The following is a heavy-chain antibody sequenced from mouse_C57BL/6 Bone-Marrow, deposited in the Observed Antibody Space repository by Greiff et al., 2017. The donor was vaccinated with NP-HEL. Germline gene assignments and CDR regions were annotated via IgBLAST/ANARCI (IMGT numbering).Heavy chain of an antibody. J-gene: IGHJ3*01. CDR2: IDPSDSYT. V-gene: IGHV1-69*01. CDR1: GYTFTSYW. Sequence: VQLQQPGAELVMPGASVKLSCKASGYTFTSYWMHWVKQRPGQGLEWIGEIDPSDSYTNYNQKFKGKSTLTVDKSSSTAYMQLSSLTSEDSAVYYCARSPGPYYINPAWFAYWGQGTLVTVSA. CDR3: ARSPGPYYINPAWFAY. D-gene: IGHD2-5*01.